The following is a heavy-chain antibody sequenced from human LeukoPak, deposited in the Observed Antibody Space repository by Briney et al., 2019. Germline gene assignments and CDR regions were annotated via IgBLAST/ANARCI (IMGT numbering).Heavy chain of an antibody. Sequence: PSETLSLTCAVSGDSVSSSNYYWSWLRQPPGKGLEWIVYIYYGGSPNYNPSLKSRLTISVDTSKSQFSLKLRAVTAADTAVYYCARLTRRSGNYFDSWGQGTLVTVSS. CDR1: GDSVSSSNYY. CDR2: IYYGGSP. V-gene: IGHV4-61*01. J-gene: IGHJ4*02. D-gene: IGHD1-1*01. CDR3: ARLTRRSGNYFDS.